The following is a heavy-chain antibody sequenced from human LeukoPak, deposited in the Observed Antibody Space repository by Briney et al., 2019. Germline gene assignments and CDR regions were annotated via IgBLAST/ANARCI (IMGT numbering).Heavy chain of an antibody. CDR3: AREALHRYPPWYYYYYYMDV. CDR1: GGSISSYY. J-gene: IGHJ6*03. Sequence: SETLSLTCTGSGGSISSYYWSWIRQPPGKGLEWIGYIYYSGSTNYNPSLKSRVTISVDTSKNQFSLKLSSVTAADTAVYYCAREALHRYPPWYYYYYYMDVWGKGTTVTVSS. D-gene: IGHD1-14*01. CDR2: IYYSGST. V-gene: IGHV4-59*01.